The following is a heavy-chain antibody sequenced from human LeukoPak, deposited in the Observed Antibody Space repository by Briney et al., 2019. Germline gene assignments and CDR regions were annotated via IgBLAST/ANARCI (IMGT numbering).Heavy chain of an antibody. CDR2: ISSSGSTI. CDR3: ARTRYRGLDAFDI. Sequence: GGSLRLSCAASGFTFSDYYMSWIRQAPGKGPEWVSYISSSGSTIYYADSVKGRFTISRDNAKNSLYLQMNSLRAEDTAVYYCARTRYRGLDAFDIWGQGTMVTVSS. D-gene: IGHD3-10*01. J-gene: IGHJ3*02. CDR1: GFTFSDYY. V-gene: IGHV3-11*01.